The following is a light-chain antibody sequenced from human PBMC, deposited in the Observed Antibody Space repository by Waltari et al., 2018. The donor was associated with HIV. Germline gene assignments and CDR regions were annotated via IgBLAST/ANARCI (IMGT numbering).Light chain of an antibody. CDR2: AAS. CDR3: QRYDRAPYT. V-gene: IGKV1-27*01. J-gene: IGKJ2*01. CDR1: QGIGSD. Sequence: VQLTQSPSSLSASVRDRVALTCRARQGIGSDFAWYQQKPGRVPKLLIYAASTLQSGVPSRFSGSGSGTDFTLTITSLQTEDFGFYYCQRYDRAPYTFGPGTKLELK.